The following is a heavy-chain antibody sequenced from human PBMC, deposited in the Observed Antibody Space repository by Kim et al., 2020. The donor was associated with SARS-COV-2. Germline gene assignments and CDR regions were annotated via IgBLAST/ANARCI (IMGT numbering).Heavy chain of an antibody. CDR1: GFTFSSYG. CDR3: AKESGSGSYYAWTYYYYGMDV. D-gene: IGHD3-10*01. J-gene: IGHJ6*02. CDR2: ISYDGSNK. V-gene: IGHV3-30*18. Sequence: GGSLRLSCAASGFTFSSYGMHWVRQAPGKGLEWVAVISYDGSNKYYADSVKGRFTISRDNSKNTLYLQMNSLRAEDTAVYYCAKESGSGSYYAWTYYYYGMDVWGPGTTVTLSS.